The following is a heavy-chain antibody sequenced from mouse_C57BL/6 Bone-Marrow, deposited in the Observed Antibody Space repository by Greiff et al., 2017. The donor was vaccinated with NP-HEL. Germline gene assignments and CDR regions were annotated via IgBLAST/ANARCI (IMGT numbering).Heavy chain of an antibody. CDR2: IDPSDSYT. Sequence: QVQLQQPGAELVRPGTSVKLSCKASGYTFTSCWMHWVKQRPGHGLEWIGVIDPSDSYTNYNQKFKGKATLTVDTSSSTAYMQLSSLTSEDSAVYYCARWHYYGSTWFAYWGQGTLVTVSA. D-gene: IGHD1-1*01. J-gene: IGHJ3*01. CDR3: ARWHYYGSTWFAY. CDR1: GYTFTSCW. V-gene: IGHV1-59*01.